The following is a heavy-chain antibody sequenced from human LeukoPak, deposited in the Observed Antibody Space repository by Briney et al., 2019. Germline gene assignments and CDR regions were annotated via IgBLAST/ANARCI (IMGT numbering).Heavy chain of an antibody. CDR3: ARVVDYYDSSGPRGWDAFDI. CDR1: GYTFTTYA. V-gene: IGHV7-4-1*02. Sequence: ASVKVSCKASGYTFTTYAMNWVRQAPGQGLEWMGWINTNTGNPTYAHGFTERFVFSFDTSVSTAYLQISSLKAEDTPVYYCARVVDYYDSSGPRGWDAFDIWGQGTMVTVSS. J-gene: IGHJ3*02. D-gene: IGHD3-22*01. CDR2: INTNTGNP.